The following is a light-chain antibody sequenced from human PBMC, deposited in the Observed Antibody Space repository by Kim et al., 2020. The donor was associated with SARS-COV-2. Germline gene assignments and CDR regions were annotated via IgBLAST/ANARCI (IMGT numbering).Light chain of an antibody. J-gene: IGLJ3*02. CDR3: SSYTSSSTVV. V-gene: IGLV2-14*04. Sequence: GQPITISCTGTSSDVGGYDYVSWYQQHPGKVPKLMIYDVGERPSGVSYRFSGSKSGNTASLTISGLQAEDEGDYYCSSYTSSSTVVFGGGTQLTVL. CDR2: DVG. CDR1: SSDVGGYDY.